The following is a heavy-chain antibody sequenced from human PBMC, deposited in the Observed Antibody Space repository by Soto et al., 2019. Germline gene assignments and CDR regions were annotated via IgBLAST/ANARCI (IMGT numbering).Heavy chain of an antibody. CDR1: GGSISSSNW. Sequence: SETLSLTCAASGGSISSSNWWSWVRQPPGKGLEWIGEIYHSGSTNYNPSLKSRVTISVDKSKNQFSLKLSSVTAADTAVYYCAREWAYYDFWSGYTKGLNWFDPWGQATLVTVSS. D-gene: IGHD3-3*01. V-gene: IGHV4-4*02. CDR2: IYHSGST. J-gene: IGHJ5*02. CDR3: AREWAYYDFWSGYTKGLNWFDP.